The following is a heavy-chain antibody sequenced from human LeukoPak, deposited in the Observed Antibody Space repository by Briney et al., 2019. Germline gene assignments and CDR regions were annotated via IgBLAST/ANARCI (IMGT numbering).Heavy chain of an antibody. V-gene: IGHV4-61*02. CDR3: ARDWDTAMVWWFDP. Sequence: SQTLSLTCTVSGGSLSSGSYYWSWIRQPAGKGLEWIGRIYTSGSTNYNPSLKSRVTISVDTSKNQFSLKLSSVTAADTAVYYCARDWDTAMVWWFDPWGQGTLVTVSS. D-gene: IGHD5-18*01. CDR2: IYTSGST. CDR1: GGSLSSGSYY. J-gene: IGHJ5*02.